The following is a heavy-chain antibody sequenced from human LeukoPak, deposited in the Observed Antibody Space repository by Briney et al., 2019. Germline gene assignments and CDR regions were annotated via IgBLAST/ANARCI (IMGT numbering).Heavy chain of an antibody. J-gene: IGHJ3*02. CDR3: SRGDPIGLAHDYWSPFEI. CDR1: GFTFNSYA. Sequence: PGGSLRLSCAASGFTFNSYAMTWVRQAPGKGLEWVSAISGGGVNTYYADSVKGRFTISRDNSKNTVFLQMSSLRAEDTAVYYCSRGDPIGLAHDYWSPFEIWGQGTVVTVSS. CDR2: ISGGGVNT. D-gene: IGHD3-3*01. V-gene: IGHV3-23*01.